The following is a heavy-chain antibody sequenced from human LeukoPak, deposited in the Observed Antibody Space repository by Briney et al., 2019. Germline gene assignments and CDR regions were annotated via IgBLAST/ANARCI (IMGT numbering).Heavy chain of an antibody. Sequence: GASVKLSCNASGYTFTGYYMHWVRQAPRQGLGWMGWINPNSGGTNYAQKFQGRVTMTRDTSISTAYMELSRLRSDDTAVYYCARETVAGTDACEIWGQGTMVTVSS. CDR2: INPNSGGT. CDR3: ARETVAGTDACEI. D-gene: IGHD6-19*01. J-gene: IGHJ3*02. V-gene: IGHV1-2*02. CDR1: GYTFTGYY.